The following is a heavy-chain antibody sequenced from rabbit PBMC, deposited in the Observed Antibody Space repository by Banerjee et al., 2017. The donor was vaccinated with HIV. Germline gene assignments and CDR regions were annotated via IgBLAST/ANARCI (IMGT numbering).Heavy chain of an antibody. CDR1: GFTLSSYW. J-gene: IGHJ4*01. Sequence: QEQLEESGGDLVKPEGSLTPTCTASGFTLSSYWICWVRQAPGKGLEWIACIWTGDDDTYYASWAKGQFTIFKTSSTTVTLQMNSLTVADTATYFCVRESSAYVYFNLWGQGTLVTVS. V-gene: IGHV1S45*01. CDR3: VRESSAYVYFNL. D-gene: IGHD1-1*01. CDR2: IWTGDDDT.